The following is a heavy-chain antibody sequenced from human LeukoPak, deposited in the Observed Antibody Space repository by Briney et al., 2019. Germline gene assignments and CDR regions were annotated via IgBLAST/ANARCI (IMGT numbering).Heavy chain of an antibody. D-gene: IGHD3-9*01. CDR1: GFTFSSYW. J-gene: IGHJ4*02. CDR3: ARSHILTGYYPYYFDY. CDR2: IKQDGSEK. Sequence: GGSLRLSWAASGFTFSSYWMSWVRQAPGKGREWVANIKQDGSEKYYVDSVKGRFTISRDNAKNSLYLQMNSLRAEDTAVYYCARSHILTGYYPYYFDYWGQGTLVTVSS. V-gene: IGHV3-7*01.